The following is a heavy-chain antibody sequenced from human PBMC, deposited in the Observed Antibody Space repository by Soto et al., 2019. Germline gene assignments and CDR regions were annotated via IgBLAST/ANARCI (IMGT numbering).Heavy chain of an antibody. CDR2: INHSGST. V-gene: IGHV4-34*01. J-gene: IGHJ4*02. CDR3: ARSRTEAARAFDY. Sequence: PSGTLSLTCTVSGGSISSYYWSWIRQPPGKGLEWIGKINHSGSTNYNPSLKSRVTISVDTSKNQFSLKLSSVTAADTAVYYCARSRTEAARAFDYWGQGTLVTVSS. D-gene: IGHD6-13*01. CDR1: GGSISSYY.